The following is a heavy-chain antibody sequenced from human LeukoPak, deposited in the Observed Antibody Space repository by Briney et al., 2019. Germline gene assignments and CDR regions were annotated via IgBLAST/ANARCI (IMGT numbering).Heavy chain of an antibody. V-gene: IGHV3-23*01. CDR1: GFTFSSYA. CDR2: ISGSGGST. J-gene: IGHJ4*02. Sequence: GGSLRLSCAASGFTFSSYAMSWVRQAPGRGLEWVSAISGSGGSTYYADSVKGRFTISRDNSKNTLYLQMNSLRAEDTAVYYCAKGEYYYGSGSLYYFDYWGQGTLVTVSS. CDR3: AKGEYYYGSGSLYYFDY. D-gene: IGHD3-10*01.